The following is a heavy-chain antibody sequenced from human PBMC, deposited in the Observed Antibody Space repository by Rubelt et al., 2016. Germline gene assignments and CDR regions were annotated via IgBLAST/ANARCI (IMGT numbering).Heavy chain of an antibody. V-gene: IGHV3-74*01. J-gene: IGHJ4*02. CDR2: IHSDGSRP. D-gene: IGHD4/OR15-4a*01. Sequence: EVQLVEFGGGLVQPGGSLRLSCAASGSSFSTSWMHWVRQVPGKGLVWFSRIHSDGSRPTYADSVKGRFISSRDNARSMVVRQLNSLRVEDTAVYYWARDWYGAIDCWGQGTLVTVSP. CDR3: ARDWYGAIDC. CDR1: GSSFSTSW.